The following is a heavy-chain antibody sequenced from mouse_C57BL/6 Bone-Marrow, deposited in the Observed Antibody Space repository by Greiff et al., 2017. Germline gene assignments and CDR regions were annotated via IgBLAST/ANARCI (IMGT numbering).Heavy chain of an antibody. J-gene: IGHJ1*03. Sequence: VKLQQPGAELVRPGSSVKLSCKASGYTFTSYWMHWVKQRPIQGLEWIGNIDPSDSETHYNQKFKDKATLTVDKSSSTAYMQLSSLTSEDSAVYYCAGHDGYYGWDFEVWGTGSTVSVAS. CDR3: AGHDGYYGWDFEV. V-gene: IGHV1-52*01. D-gene: IGHD2-3*01. CDR1: GYTFTSYW. CDR2: IDPSDSET.